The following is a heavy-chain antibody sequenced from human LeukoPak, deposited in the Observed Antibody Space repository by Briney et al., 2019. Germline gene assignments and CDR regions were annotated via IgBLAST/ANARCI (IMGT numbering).Heavy chain of an antibody. CDR2: MNPNSGNT. Sequence: GASVKVSFKASGYTFTSYDINWVRQATGQGLEWMGWMNPNSGNTGYAQKFQGRVTMTRNTSISTAYMELSSLRSEDTGVYYCARPGRKSTSPTDYWGQGTLVTVSS. CDR3: ARPGRKSTSPTDY. V-gene: IGHV1-8*01. J-gene: IGHJ4*02. CDR1: GYTFTSYD. D-gene: IGHD2-2*01.